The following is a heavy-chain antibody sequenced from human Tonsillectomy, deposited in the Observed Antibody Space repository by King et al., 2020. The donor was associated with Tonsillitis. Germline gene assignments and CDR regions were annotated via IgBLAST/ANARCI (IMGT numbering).Heavy chain of an antibody. J-gene: IGHJ6*02. CDR3: ATDVSNYPYYYGMDV. CDR2: FDPEDGES. D-gene: IGHD4-11*01. Sequence: QLVQSGAEVKKPGASVKVSCKVSGYTLTELSMYWVRQAPGKGLEWMGGFDPEDGESIYAQKLQGRVTMTEDTSTDTAYMEVSSLRSEDTAVYYCATDVSNYPYYYGMDVWGQGTTVTVSS. V-gene: IGHV1-24*01. CDR1: GYTLTELS.